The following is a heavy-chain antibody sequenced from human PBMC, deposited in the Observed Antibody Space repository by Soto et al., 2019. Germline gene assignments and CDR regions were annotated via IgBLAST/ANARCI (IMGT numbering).Heavy chain of an antibody. V-gene: IGHV4-31*03. J-gene: IGHJ5*02. CDR3: ARVKLRYGDYAGETGGFDP. CDR1: GGSINSGTYY. D-gene: IGHD4-17*01. Sequence: QVQLQESGPGLVKPSQTLSLTCTVSGGSINSGTYYWSWIRQHPGKGLEWIGYIYYSGSTYYNPSLKSRVSISLDTSKNQFSLKLSSVTAADTAVYYCARVKLRYGDYAGETGGFDPWGQGTLVTVSS. CDR2: IYYSGST.